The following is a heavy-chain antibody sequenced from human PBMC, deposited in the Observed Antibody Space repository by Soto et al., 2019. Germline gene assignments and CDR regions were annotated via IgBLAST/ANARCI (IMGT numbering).Heavy chain of an antibody. CDR1: VGSFSGYY. Sequence: SETLSLTCAVYVGSFSGYYWSWIRQPPGKGLECIGEINHSGSTNYNPSLKSRVTISVDTSKNQFSLKLSSVTAADTAVYYCERGAAVAGSFEYWGQGAIVTVSS. D-gene: IGHD6-19*01. V-gene: IGHV4-34*01. J-gene: IGHJ4*02. CDR2: INHSGST. CDR3: ERGAAVAGSFEY.